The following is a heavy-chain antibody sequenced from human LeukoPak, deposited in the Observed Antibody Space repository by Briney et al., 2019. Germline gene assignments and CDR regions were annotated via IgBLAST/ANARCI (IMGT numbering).Heavy chain of an antibody. CDR2: INHSGST. CDR1: GGSFSGYY. J-gene: IGHJ3*02. V-gene: IGHV4-34*01. CDR3: ARGYDAFDI. Sequence: SETLSLTCAVYGGSFSGYYWSWIRQPPGKGLEWIGEINHSGSTNYNPSLKSRVTISVDTSKNHFSLKLSSVTAADTAVYYCARGYDAFDIWGQGTMVTVSS.